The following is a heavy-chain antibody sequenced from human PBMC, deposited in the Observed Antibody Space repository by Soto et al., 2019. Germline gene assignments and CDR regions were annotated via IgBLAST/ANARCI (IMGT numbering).Heavy chain of an antibody. CDR2: IYPYGSET. D-gene: IGHD3-10*01. Sequence: GESLKISCEGSGYSFVTHWIGWVRQMPGKVLEWIGIIYPYGSETTYSPAFQGHVTISADKSTNTAYLQWSSLKASDTAIYYCARISPSYPYFYYGMDVWGQGXTVTVYS. CDR1: GYSFVTHW. J-gene: IGHJ6*02. CDR3: ARISPSYPYFYYGMDV. V-gene: IGHV5-51*06.